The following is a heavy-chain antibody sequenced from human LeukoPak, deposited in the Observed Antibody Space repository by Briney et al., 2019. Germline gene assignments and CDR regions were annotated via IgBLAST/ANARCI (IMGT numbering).Heavy chain of an antibody. CDR3: ARDLGGSSLDYYYYYMDV. J-gene: IGHJ6*03. CDR2: ISSSSSYI. CDR1: GFTFSSYS. Sequence: GGSLRLSCAASGFTFSSYSMNWVRQAPGKGLEWVSSISSSSSYIYYADSVKGRFTISRDNAKNSLYLQMNSLRAEDTAVYYCARDLGGSSLDYYYYYMDVRGKGTTVTVSS. D-gene: IGHD6-13*01. V-gene: IGHV3-21*01.